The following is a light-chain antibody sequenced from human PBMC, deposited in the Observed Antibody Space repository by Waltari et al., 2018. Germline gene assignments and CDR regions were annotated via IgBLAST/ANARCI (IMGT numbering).Light chain of an antibody. CDR3: AAWDGGVSGPHV. CDR1: SSNIGSNS. J-gene: IGLJ1*01. V-gene: IGLV1-47*01. Sequence: QSVLTQPPSASGTPGQRVTISCSGSSSNIGSNSVYWYQHLPGTTPKLLISRNDQRPSGSPDRFSGSKSGTSASLDISGLRSEDEGDYYCAAWDGGVSGPHVFGTGTKVTVL. CDR2: RND.